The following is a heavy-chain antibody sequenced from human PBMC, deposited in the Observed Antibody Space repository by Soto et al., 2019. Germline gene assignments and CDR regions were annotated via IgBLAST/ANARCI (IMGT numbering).Heavy chain of an antibody. CDR3: GREDGYDYWFAP. D-gene: IGHD5-12*01. CDR1: GGSISSYY. Sequence: SETLSLTCTVSGGSISSYYWSWIRQPPGKGLEWIGYIYYSGSTNYNPSLKSRVTISVDTSKNQFSLKLSSVTAADTAVYYCGREDGYDYWFAPWGQGTLVTVSS. J-gene: IGHJ5*02. V-gene: IGHV4-59*01. CDR2: IYYSGST.